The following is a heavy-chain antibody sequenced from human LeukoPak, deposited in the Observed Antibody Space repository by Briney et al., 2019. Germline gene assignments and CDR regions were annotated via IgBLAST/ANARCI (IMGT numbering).Heavy chain of an antibody. CDR2: IYYSRRT. Sequence: PSETLSLTCTVSGGSISSSSYYWRWIRQPPGKGLEWIGSIYYSRRTYYNPSLKSRVTISVDTSKNQFSLKLSSVTAADTAVYYCARRVAVDYFDYWGQGTLVTVSS. CDR3: ARRVAVDYFDY. CDR1: GGSISSSSYY. D-gene: IGHD6-19*01. V-gene: IGHV4-39*01. J-gene: IGHJ4*02.